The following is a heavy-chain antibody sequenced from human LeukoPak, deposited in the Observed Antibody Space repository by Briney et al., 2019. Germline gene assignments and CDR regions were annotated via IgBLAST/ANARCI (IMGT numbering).Heavy chain of an antibody. CDR2: IIPILGIA. J-gene: IGHJ4*02. Sequence: GSSVKVSCXASGGTFSSYTISWVRQARGQGLEWMGRIIPILGIANYAQKIQGRVTITADKSTSSAYMELSSLRSEDTAVYYCARERDGYNFPFDYWGQGTLVTVSS. CDR1: GGTFSSYT. V-gene: IGHV1-69*04. CDR3: ARERDGYNFPFDY. D-gene: IGHD5-24*01.